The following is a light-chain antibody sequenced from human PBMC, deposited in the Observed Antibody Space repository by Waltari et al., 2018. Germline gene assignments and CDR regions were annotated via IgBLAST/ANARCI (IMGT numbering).Light chain of an antibody. J-gene: IGLJ2*01. CDR3: SSYTSSSSL. V-gene: IGLV2-14*01. Sequence: QSALTQPASVSGSPGQSITISCTGSSSDVGDYNYVSWYQQHPGKAPRLMIYEVNNRAPGGADRVSGSKSGNTASLTISGIQAEDEADYYCSSYTSSSSLFGGGTKLTVL. CDR2: EVN. CDR1: SSDVGDYNY.